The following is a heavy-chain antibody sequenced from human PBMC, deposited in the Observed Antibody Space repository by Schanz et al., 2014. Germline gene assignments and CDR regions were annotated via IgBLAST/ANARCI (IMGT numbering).Heavy chain of an antibody. Sequence: QVQLVQSGAEVKKPGASVKVSCKASGYTFTSYGISWVRQAPGQGLEWMGWISAYNGNTKYPQKLQGRVTMTTDTSTSTAYMELRSLRSEDTAVYSCARGIGGYGANNYFDYWGRGTLVTVSS. CDR1: GYTFTSYG. CDR3: ARGIGGYGANNYFDY. V-gene: IGHV1-18*01. D-gene: IGHD5-12*01. J-gene: IGHJ4*02. CDR2: ISAYNGNT.